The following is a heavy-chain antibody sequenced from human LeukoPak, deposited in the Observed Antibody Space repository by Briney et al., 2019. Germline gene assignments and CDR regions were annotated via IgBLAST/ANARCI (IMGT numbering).Heavy chain of an antibody. D-gene: IGHD6-13*01. CDR1: GLTLRSYT. CDR2: ISGSGGST. CDR3: AKALYRQLGYGDAFDI. V-gene: IGHV3-23*01. Sequence: GGSLRLSCAASGLTLRSYTMNWVRQAPGKGLEWVSAISGSGGSTYYADSVKGRFTISRDNSKNTLYLQMNSLRAEDTAVYYCAKALYRQLGYGDAFDIWGQGTMVTVSS. J-gene: IGHJ3*02.